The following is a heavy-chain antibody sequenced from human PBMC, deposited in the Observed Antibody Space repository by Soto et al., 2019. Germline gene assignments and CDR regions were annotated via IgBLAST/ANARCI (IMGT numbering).Heavy chain of an antibody. D-gene: IGHD3-10*01. CDR1: GGTFSSYT. CDR2: IIPILGIA. Sequence: QVQLVQSGAEVKKPGSSVKVSCKASGGTFSSYTISWVRQAPGQGLEWMGRIIPILGIANYAQKFQGRATITADKSTSTAYMELSSLRSEDTAVYYCARGLDYYGSGSYGYWGQGTLVTVSS. J-gene: IGHJ4*02. V-gene: IGHV1-69*02. CDR3: ARGLDYYGSGSYGY.